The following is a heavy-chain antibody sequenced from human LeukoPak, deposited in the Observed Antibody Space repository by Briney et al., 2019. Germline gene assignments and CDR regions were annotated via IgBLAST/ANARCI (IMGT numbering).Heavy chain of an antibody. D-gene: IGHD3-10*01. Sequence: GESLKISCKGSGYSFTSYWIGWVRQMPGKGLEWMGIIYPGDSDTRYSPSFQGQVTISADKSISTAYLQWSSLKASDTAMYYCASSAYYYGSGSYYNDDAFDIWGQGTMVTVSS. CDR2: IYPGDSDT. CDR1: GYSFTSYW. CDR3: ASSAYYYGSGSYYNDDAFDI. V-gene: IGHV5-51*01. J-gene: IGHJ3*02.